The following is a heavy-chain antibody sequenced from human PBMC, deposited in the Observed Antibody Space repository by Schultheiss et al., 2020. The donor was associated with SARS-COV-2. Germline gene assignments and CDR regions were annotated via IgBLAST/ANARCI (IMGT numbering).Heavy chain of an antibody. CDR2: ISWNSGSI. CDR1: GFTFSSYG. Sequence: GGSLRLSCAASGFTFSSYGMHWVRQAPGKGLEWVSGISWNSGSIGYADSVKGRFTISRDNAKNSLYLQMNSLRAEDTAVYYCATRGGYWGQGTLVTVSS. J-gene: IGHJ4*02. V-gene: IGHV3-9*01. CDR3: ATRGGY. D-gene: IGHD3-10*01.